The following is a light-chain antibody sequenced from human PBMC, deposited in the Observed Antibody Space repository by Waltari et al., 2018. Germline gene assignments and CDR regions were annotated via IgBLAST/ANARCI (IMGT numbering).Light chain of an antibody. CDR2: DAS. CDR3: QQRSNWSAVFT. Sequence: EIVLTQSPATLSLSPGERATLSCRASQRVSSYLAWYQQKPGQAPRLLLSDASNRATGIPARFSGSGSGTDFTLTISSLEPEDFAVYYCQQRSNWSAVFTFGPGTKVDIK. CDR1: QRVSSY. V-gene: IGKV3-11*01. J-gene: IGKJ3*01.